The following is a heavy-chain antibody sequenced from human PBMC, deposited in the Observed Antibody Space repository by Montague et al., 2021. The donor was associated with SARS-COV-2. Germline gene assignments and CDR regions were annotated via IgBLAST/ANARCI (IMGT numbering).Heavy chain of an antibody. Sequence: SETLSLTCTVSGGSVSSGTYYWTWIRQPPGKGLEWIGYVYYSGSTNYNPSLKSRVTISVDTSKDQFSLILSSVTAADTAVYYCALVGPAVEIWGQGTMVTVSS. CDR2: VYYSGST. CDR3: ALVGPAVEI. V-gene: IGHV4-61*01. CDR1: GGSVSSGTYY. D-gene: IGHD2-15*01. J-gene: IGHJ3*02.